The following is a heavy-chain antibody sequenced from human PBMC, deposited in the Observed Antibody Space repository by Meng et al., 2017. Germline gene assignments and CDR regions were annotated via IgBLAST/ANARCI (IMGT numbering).Heavy chain of an antibody. D-gene: IGHD4-11*01. V-gene: IGHV1-2*06. CDR2: INPNSGGT. Sequence: ASVKVSCKASGYTFTGYYMHWVRQAPGQGLEWMGRINPNSGGTNYAQKFQGRVTMTRDTSISTAYMELSRLRSDDTAVYYCARDWAVKGFYYFDYWGQGTLVTVS. J-gene: IGHJ4*02. CDR3: ARDWAVKGFYYFDY. CDR1: GYTFTGYY.